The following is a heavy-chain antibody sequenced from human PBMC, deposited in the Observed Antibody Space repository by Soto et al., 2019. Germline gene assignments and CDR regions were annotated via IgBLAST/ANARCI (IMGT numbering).Heavy chain of an antibody. CDR2: IFGGGDT. V-gene: IGHV3-53*02. CDR1: GFTVSNNF. Sequence: EVQLVGTGGGLIQPGGSLRLSCTASGFTVSNNFLSWVRQAPGKGLEWVSAIFGGGDTYYSDSVKGRFTISRDNSRNTLYLQMTSLRAEDTAVYYCARHSIQAGLFDFWGPGTLVTVSS. J-gene: IGHJ4*02. CDR3: ARHSIQAGLFDF. D-gene: IGHD2-2*02.